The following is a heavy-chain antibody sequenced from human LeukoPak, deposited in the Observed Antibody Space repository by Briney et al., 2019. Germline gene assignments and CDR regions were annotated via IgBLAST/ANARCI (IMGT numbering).Heavy chain of an antibody. CDR1: GFTFSSNC. D-gene: IGHD3-22*01. Sequence: PAVSLRLSCAASGFTFSSNCIHWVRQAPGKGLMWVSRIISDGRTTSYADSVKGRFTISRDTAKNTLYLQMNSLRADDKAVYYCARISYDSSGYYDYWGQGALVTVSS. CDR2: IISDGRTT. V-gene: IGHV3-74*01. J-gene: IGHJ4*02. CDR3: ARISYDSSGYYDY.